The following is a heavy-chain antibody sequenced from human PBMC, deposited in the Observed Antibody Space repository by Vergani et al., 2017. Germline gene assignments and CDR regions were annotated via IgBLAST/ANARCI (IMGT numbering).Heavy chain of an antibody. CDR1: GGSFSGYY. CDR2: INHSGST. D-gene: IGHD6-13*01. Sequence: QVQLQQWGAGLLKPSETLSLTCAVYGGSFSGYYWSWIRQPPGKGLEWIGEINHSGSTNYNPSLKSRVTISVDTSKNQFSLKLSSVTAADTAVYYCARLVVVTSSSCTDRNYYYYMDVWGKGTTVTVSS. CDR3: ARLVVVTSSSCTDRNYYYYMDV. V-gene: IGHV4-34*01. J-gene: IGHJ6*03.